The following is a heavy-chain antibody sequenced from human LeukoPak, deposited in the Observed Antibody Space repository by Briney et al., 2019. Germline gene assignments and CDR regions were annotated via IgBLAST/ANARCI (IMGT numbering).Heavy chain of an antibody. V-gene: IGHV3-13*01. CDR1: GFSFRTYD. D-gene: IGHD4-17*01. Sequence: GGSLRLSCAASGFSFRTYDMHWVRQATGKGLEWVSAIGSAGESYYAGSVKGRFTISRENAKNSLYLEMNSLRAGDTAVYYCARGEYGDYVFLYWGQGTLVTVSS. CDR3: ARGEYGDYVFLY. J-gene: IGHJ4*02. CDR2: IGSAGES.